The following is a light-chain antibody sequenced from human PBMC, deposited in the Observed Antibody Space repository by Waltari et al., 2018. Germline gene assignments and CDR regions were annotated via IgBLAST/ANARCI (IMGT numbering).Light chain of an antibody. V-gene: IGKV1-9*01. Sequence: DIQLTQSPSFLSASAGDRVTITCRASQGIRNYLFWYQQQSGEAPKLLIHAASSLQSGVPSRFSGSGSGTEFTLTISSLQPEDSATYYCQQVNGYPLTFGGGTKVEIK. CDR2: AAS. J-gene: IGKJ4*01. CDR3: QQVNGYPLT. CDR1: QGIRNY.